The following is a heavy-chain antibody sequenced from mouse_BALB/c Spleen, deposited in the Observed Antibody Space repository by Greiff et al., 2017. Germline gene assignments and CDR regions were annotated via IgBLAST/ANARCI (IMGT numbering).Heavy chain of an antibody. CDR3: ARYGYWYFDV. Sequence: EVMLVESGGGLVQPGGSRKLSCAASGFTFSSFGMHWVRQAPEKGLEWVAYISSGSSTIYYADTVKGRFTISRDNPKNTLFLQMTSLRSEDTAMYYCARYGYWYFDVWGAGTTVTVSS. D-gene: IGHD1-1*01. CDR2: ISSGSSTI. V-gene: IGHV5-17*02. CDR1: GFTFSSFG. J-gene: IGHJ1*01.